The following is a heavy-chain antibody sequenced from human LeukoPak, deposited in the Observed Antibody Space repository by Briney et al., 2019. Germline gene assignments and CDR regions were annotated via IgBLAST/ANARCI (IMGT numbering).Heavy chain of an antibody. V-gene: IGHV3-20*04. CDR1: GFTFSNSG. CDR3: ARRTRGPDY. Sequence: GGTLRLSCEASGFTFSNSGMSWVPQVPGKGLEWIFAINWNGGSVGSADSLQGRFTISRENSKNIVHLQMTRLKVEDTGVYYCARRTRGPDYWGQGTVVIVSS. CDR2: INWNGGSV. J-gene: IGHJ4*02. D-gene: IGHD1-7*01.